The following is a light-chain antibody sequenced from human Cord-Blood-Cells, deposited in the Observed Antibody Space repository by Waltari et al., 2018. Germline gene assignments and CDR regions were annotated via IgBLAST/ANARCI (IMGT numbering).Light chain of an antibody. CDR1: QSVSSSY. Sequence: EIVLTQSPGTLSLSPGERATLSCRASQSVSSSYLAWYQQKPGQAPRLLIYGASSRATCIPDRISGSGSGTDFTLTISRLEPEDFAVYYCQQYGSSRTFGQGTKVEIK. J-gene: IGKJ1*01. V-gene: IGKV3-20*01. CDR3: QQYGSSRT. CDR2: GAS.